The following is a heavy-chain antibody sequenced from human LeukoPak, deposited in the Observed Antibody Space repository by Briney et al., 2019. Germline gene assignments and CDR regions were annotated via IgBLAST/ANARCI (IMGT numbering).Heavy chain of an antibody. V-gene: IGHV3-9*01. Sequence: GGSLRLSCAASGLIFDDYAMHWVRQAPGKGLEWVSGTTWNGDTLGYADSVKGRFTISRDNSKNSLYLQMNSLRTEDTALYYCAKGGRDGYNYFDYWGQGTLVTVSS. CDR1: GLIFDDYA. CDR3: AKGGRDGYNYFDY. J-gene: IGHJ4*02. D-gene: IGHD5-24*01. CDR2: TTWNGDTL.